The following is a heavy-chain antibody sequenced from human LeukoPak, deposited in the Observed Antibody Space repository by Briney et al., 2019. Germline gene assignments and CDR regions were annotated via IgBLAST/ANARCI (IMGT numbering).Heavy chain of an antibody. J-gene: IGHJ4*02. CDR2: IYPADSET. D-gene: IGHD2-2*01. CDR3: ATPTTGCSSTSCYLLF. Sequence: GESLKISCKDSGSTFTSHWIGWVRQMPGKGLEWMGVIYPADSETTYSPSFQGQVTIPADKSISTAYLQWSSLKASDTAMYYCATPTTGCSSTSCYLLFWGEGTLVTVSS. CDR1: GSTFTSHW. V-gene: IGHV5-51*01.